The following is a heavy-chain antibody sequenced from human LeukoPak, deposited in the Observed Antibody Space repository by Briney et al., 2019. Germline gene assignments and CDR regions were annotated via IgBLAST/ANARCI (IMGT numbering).Heavy chain of an antibody. CDR3: AREGYSYYYGMDV. CDR2: INHSGST. Sequence: PSETLSLTCAVYGGSFSGYYWSWIRQPPGNGLEWIGEINHSGSTNYNPSLKSRVTISVDTSKNQFSLKLSSVTAADTAVYYCAREGYSYYYGMDVWGQGTTVTVSS. CDR1: GGSFSGYY. J-gene: IGHJ6*02. V-gene: IGHV4-34*01.